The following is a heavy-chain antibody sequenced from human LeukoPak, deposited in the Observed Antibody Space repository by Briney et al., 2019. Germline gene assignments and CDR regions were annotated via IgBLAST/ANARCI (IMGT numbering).Heavy chain of an antibody. CDR1: GFTFDDYG. V-gene: IGHV3-21*01. D-gene: IGHD4-17*01. CDR3: ARGMTTVTKYYFDY. J-gene: IGHJ4*02. CDR2: ISSSSSYI. Sequence: GGSLRLSCAASGFTFDDYGMSWVRQAPGKGLEWVSSISSSSSYIYYADSVKGRFTISRDNAKNSLYLQMNSLRAEDTAVYYCARGMTTVTKYYFDYWGQGTLVTVSS.